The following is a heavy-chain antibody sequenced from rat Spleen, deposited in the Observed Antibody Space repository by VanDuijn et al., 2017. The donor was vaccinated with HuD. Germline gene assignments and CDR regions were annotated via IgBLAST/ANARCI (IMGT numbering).Heavy chain of an antibody. D-gene: IGHD1-12*01. CDR2: IWTGGTT. J-gene: IGHJ2*01. Sequence: VQLKESGPGLVQPSQTLSLTCTVSGFSLANFGVNWVRQSPGKGLEWMGVIWTGGTTAYHSSFNSRLSVSRDISKSQVFLRMNSLQTEDTATYYCVRANRESYAHFDYWGQGVVVTVSS. CDR3: VRANRESYAHFDY. CDR1: GFSLANFG. V-gene: IGHV2S63*01.